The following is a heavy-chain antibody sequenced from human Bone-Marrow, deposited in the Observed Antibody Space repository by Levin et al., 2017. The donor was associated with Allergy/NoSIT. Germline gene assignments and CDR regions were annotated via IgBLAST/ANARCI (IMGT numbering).Heavy chain of an antibody. Sequence: PAASVKVSCKVSGYTLTELSMHWVRQAPGKGLEWMGGFDPEDGETIYAQKFQGRVTMTEDTSTDTAYMELSSLRSEDTAVYYCATPGALGYCSGGSCPQPYFDYWGQGTLVTVSS. CDR2: FDPEDGET. V-gene: IGHV1-24*01. CDR3: ATPGALGYCSGGSCPQPYFDY. D-gene: IGHD2-15*01. J-gene: IGHJ4*02. CDR1: GYTLTELS.